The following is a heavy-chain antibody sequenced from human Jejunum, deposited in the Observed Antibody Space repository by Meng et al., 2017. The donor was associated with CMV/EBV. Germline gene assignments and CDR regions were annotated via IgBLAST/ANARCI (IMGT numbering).Heavy chain of an antibody. Sequence: TSYTKSGVHQVPGKGLEWVSSISTHSSYISYADSVKGRFTISRDNAKNSLYLQMDSLRAEDTAVYYCASGFCGSTTCYREFDYWGQGTLVTVSS. V-gene: IGHV3-21*01. CDR2: ISTHSSYI. CDR3: ASGFCGSTTCYREFDY. D-gene: IGHD2-2*01. J-gene: IGHJ4*02. CDR1: TSYT.